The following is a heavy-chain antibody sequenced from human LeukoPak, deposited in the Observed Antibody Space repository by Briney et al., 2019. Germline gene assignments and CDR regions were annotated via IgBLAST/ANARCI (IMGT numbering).Heavy chain of an antibody. Sequence: ASVKVSCKASGYTFTGYYMHWVRQAPGQGLEWMGWINPNSGGTNYAQKFQGRVTMTRDTSISTAYMELSRLRSDDTAVYYCARDSNTLSIAGYYFDYWGQGTLVTVSS. D-gene: IGHD2-15*01. CDR3: ARDSNTLSIAGYYFDY. CDR1: GYTFTGYY. V-gene: IGHV1-2*02. J-gene: IGHJ4*02. CDR2: INPNSGGT.